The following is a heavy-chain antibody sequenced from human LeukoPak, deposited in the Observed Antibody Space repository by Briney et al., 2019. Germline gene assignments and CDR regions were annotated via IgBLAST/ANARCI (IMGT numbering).Heavy chain of an antibody. CDR2: IKSKTDGGTT. CDR3: TTSPPYCSGGSCFDY. CDR1: GFTFSNAW. Sequence: GGSLRLSCAASGFTFSNAWMSWVRQAPGKGLEWVGRIKSKTDGGTTDYAAPVKGRFTISRGDSKNTLYLQMNSLKTEDTAVYYCTTSPPYCSGGSCFDYWGQGTLVTVSS. V-gene: IGHV3-15*01. D-gene: IGHD2-15*01. J-gene: IGHJ4*02.